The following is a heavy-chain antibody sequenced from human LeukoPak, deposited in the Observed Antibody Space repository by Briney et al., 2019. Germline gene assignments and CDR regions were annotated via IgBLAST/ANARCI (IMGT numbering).Heavy chain of an antibody. CDR1: GFTFSANW. CDR2: IKPDGRQK. CDR3: AKERGTAGECAFDI. Sequence: PGGPLRLSCAASGFTFSANWISWVHRAPGKGLEWVANIKPDGRQKYCVDSVNGRFTISRDNAKNSLYLQMNSLRAEDTAVYYCAKERGTAGECAFDIWGQGTLVTVS. J-gene: IGHJ3*02. V-gene: IGHV3-7*03. D-gene: IGHD3-10*01.